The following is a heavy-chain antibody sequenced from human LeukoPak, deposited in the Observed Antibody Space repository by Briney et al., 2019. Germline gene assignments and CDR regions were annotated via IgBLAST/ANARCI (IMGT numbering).Heavy chain of an antibody. V-gene: IGHV3-30*18. CDR2: ISYDGSNK. CDR1: GFTFSSYG. D-gene: IGHD3-16*02. J-gene: IGHJ4*02. CDR3: AKDGMITFGGVIAHFDY. Sequence: PGGSLRLSCAASGFTFSSYGMHWVRQAPGKGLEWVVVISYDGSNKYYADSVKGRFTISRDNSKNTLYLQMNSLRAEDTAVYYCAKDGMITFGGVIAHFDYWGQGTLVTVSS.